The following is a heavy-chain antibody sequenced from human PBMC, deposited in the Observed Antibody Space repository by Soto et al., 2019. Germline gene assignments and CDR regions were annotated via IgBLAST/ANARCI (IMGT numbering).Heavy chain of an antibody. J-gene: IGHJ5*02. CDR3: ARHEGWTAHDQ. D-gene: IGHD2-21*02. CDR2: FFHAGNT. CDR1: GASIGSGGW. Sequence: QVHLQESGPGLVKPSETLSLTCAVSGASIGSGGWWSWVRQPPGKGLEGIAEFFHAGNTTYSPPIKRRVTISVDKSPNQFSLNVYSVSAADTAVYYGARHEGWTAHDQWGQGALVTVSS. V-gene: IGHV4-4*02.